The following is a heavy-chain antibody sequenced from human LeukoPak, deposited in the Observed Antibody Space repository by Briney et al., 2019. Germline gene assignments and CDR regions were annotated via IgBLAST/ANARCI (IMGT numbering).Heavy chain of an antibody. Sequence: ASVKVSCTASGYTFTSCGISWVRQAPGQGLEWMGWISAYNGNTNYAQKLQGRVTMTTDTSTSTAYMELRSLRSDDTAVYYCARVGRDGYNLDIWGQGTMVTVSS. J-gene: IGHJ3*02. V-gene: IGHV1-18*01. CDR1: GYTFTSCG. D-gene: IGHD5-24*01. CDR2: ISAYNGNT. CDR3: ARVGRDGYNLDI.